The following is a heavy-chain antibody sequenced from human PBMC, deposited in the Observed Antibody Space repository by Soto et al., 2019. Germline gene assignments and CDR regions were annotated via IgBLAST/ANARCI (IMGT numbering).Heavy chain of an antibody. V-gene: IGHV3-23*01. CDR1: GFTFSSYA. CDR2: ISGSGGST. CDR3: AKDGSKIGVPAAMYYYYYMDV. D-gene: IGHD2-2*01. Sequence: QPGGSLRLSCAASGFTFSSYAMSWVRQAPGKGLEWVSAISGSGGSTYYADSVKGRFTISRDNSKNTLYLQMNSLRAEDTAVYYCAKDGSKIGVPAAMYYYYYMDVWGKGTTVTVSS. J-gene: IGHJ6*03.